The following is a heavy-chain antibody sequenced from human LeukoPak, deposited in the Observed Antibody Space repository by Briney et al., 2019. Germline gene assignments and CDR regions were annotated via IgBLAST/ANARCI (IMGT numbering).Heavy chain of an antibody. Sequence: ASVKVSCKVSGYTLTELSMHWVRQAPGKGLEWMGGFDPEDGETIYAQKFQGRVTMTTDTSTSTAYMELRSLRSDDTAVYYCARDSRYSSGWYVKSRAGFDYWGQGTLVTVSS. CDR2: FDPEDGET. J-gene: IGHJ4*02. CDR1: GYTLTELS. V-gene: IGHV1-24*01. D-gene: IGHD6-19*01. CDR3: ARDSRYSSGWYVKSRAGFDY.